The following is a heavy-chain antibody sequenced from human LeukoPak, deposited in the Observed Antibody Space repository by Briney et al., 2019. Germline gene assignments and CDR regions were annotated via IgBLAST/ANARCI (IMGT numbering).Heavy chain of an antibody. Sequence: ASVKVSCKASGYTFTGDYMHWVGQAPGQGLGWMGCINPNSVGTSYAQKFQGRINMTRDTSISTAYMELSRLRSDDTAVYYCARVKMDYYDSSGSPEYYFDYWGQGTLVTVSS. CDR3: ARVKMDYYDSSGSPEYYFDY. J-gene: IGHJ4*02. D-gene: IGHD3-22*01. V-gene: IGHV1-2*02. CDR1: GYTFTGDY. CDR2: INPNSVGT.